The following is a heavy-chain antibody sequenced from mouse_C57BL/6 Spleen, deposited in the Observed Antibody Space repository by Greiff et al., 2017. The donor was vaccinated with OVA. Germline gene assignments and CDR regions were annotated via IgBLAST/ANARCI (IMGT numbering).Heavy chain of an antibody. J-gene: IGHJ2*01. CDR2: ISGGGGNT. CDR3: ARITAVVFDY. Sequence: EVQLVESGGGLVKPGGSLKLSCAASGFTFSSYTMSWVRQTPEKRLEWVATISGGGGNTYYPDSVKGRFTISRDNAKNTLYLQMSSLRSEDTALYYCARITAVVFDYWGQGTTLTVSS. V-gene: IGHV5-9*01. D-gene: IGHD1-1*01. CDR1: GFTFSSYT.